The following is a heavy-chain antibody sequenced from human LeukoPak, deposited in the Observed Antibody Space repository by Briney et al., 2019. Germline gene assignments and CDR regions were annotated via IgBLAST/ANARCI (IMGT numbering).Heavy chain of an antibody. J-gene: IGHJ5*02. V-gene: IGHV4-59*01. D-gene: IGHD5-18*01. CDR2: IYYSGST. CDR1: GGSISSYY. CDR3: ARGGTAMARHWFDP. Sequence: NPSETLSLTCTASGGSISSYYWSWIRQPPGKGLEWIGYIYYSGSTNYNPSLKSRVTISVDTSKNQFSLKLSSVTAADTAVYYCARGGTAMARHWFDPWGQGTLVTVSS.